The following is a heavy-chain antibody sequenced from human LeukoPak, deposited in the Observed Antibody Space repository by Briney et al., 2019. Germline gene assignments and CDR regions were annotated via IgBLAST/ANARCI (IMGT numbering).Heavy chain of an antibody. CDR2: MNPNSGNT. J-gene: IGHJ6*02. V-gene: IGHV1-8*01. CDR3: AVALGKAIPYYYHGMDV. CDR1: GYTFTSYD. D-gene: IGHD1-26*01. Sequence: ASVKVSCKASGYTFTSYDINWVRQATGQGVEGMGWMNPNSGNTGYAQKFQGRVTMTRNTSISTAYMELSSLRSEDTAVYYCAVALGKAIPYYYHGMDVWGQGTTVTVSS.